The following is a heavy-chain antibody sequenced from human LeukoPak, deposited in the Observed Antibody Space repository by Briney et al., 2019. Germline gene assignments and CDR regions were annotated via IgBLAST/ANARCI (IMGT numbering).Heavy chain of an antibody. D-gene: IGHD6-13*01. J-gene: IGHJ5*02. V-gene: IGHV1-8*01. CDR3: ARGSIIAANPVDP. Sequence: ASVKISCKASGYTFTSYDINWVRQATGQGLERMGWMNPNSGNTGYAQKFQGRVTMTRNTSISTAYMELSSLRSEDTAVYYCARGSIIAANPVDPWGQGTLVTVSS. CDR1: GYTFTSYD. CDR2: MNPNSGNT.